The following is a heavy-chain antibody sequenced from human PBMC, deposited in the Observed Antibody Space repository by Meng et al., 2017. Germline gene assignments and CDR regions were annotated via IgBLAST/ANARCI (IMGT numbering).Heavy chain of an antibody. V-gene: IGHV3-73*01. CDR1: GFTFSGSA. CDR3: TRQGCSGGSCYSKDDAFDI. Sequence: GESLKISCAASGFTFSGSAMHWVRQASGKGLEWVGRIRSKANSYATAYAASVKGRLTISRDDSKNTAYLQMNSLKTEDTAVYYCTRQGCSGGSCYSKDDAFDIWGQGTMVTVSS. CDR2: IRSKANSYAT. J-gene: IGHJ3*02. D-gene: IGHD2-15*01.